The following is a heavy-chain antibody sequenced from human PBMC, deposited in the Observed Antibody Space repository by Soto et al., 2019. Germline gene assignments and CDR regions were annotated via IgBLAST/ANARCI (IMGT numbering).Heavy chain of an antibody. CDR1: GGTFSSYT. CDR2: IIPILGTA. J-gene: IGHJ6*02. D-gene: IGHD6-6*01. CDR3: ARIDSSSLNGMDV. V-gene: IGHV1-69*08. Sequence: SVKVSCKASGGTFSSYTISWVRQAPGQGLEWMGRIIPILGTANYAQKFQGRVTITADESTSTAYMELSSLRSEDTAVYYCARIDSSSLNGMDVWGQGTTVTVSS.